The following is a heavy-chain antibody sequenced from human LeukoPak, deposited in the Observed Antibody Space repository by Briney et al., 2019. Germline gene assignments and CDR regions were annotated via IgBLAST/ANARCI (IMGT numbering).Heavy chain of an antibody. CDR1: GASITSCY. V-gene: IGHV4-4*07. D-gene: IGHD1-26*01. CDR3: VRDGANWEEPNDAFDT. Sequence: PSETLSLTCAVSGASITSCYWSWARQSAGKGLEWIGRLYTTGTTNYNPSLKSRVTMSGDPSKNQLSLALTSVTAADTAVYYCVRDGANWEEPNDAFDTWGQGTLVTVSS. CDR2: LYTTGTT. J-gene: IGHJ3*02.